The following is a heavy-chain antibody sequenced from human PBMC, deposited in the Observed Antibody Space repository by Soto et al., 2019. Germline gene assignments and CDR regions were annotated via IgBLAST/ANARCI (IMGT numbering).Heavy chain of an antibody. CDR3: AKAPTPYDSSGYRNWFDP. V-gene: IGHV3-23*01. D-gene: IGHD3-22*01. Sequence: EVQLLESGGGLVQPGGSLRLSCAASGFTFSSYAMSWVRQAPGKGLEWVSAISGSGGSTYYADSVKGRFTISRDNSKNTLYLQMNSLRAEDTAVYYCAKAPTPYDSSGYRNWFDPWGQGTLVTVSS. CDR1: GFTFSSYA. CDR2: ISGSGGST. J-gene: IGHJ5*02.